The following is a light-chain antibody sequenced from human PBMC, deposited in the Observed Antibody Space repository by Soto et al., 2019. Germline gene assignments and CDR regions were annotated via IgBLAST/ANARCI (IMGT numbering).Light chain of an antibody. CDR3: QQRSNWAWT. Sequence: EIVLTQSPATLSLSPGERATLSCRASQSVSSYLAWYQQKPGQAPRLLIYDASNRATGIPARFSGSGSGTDFIHTISSLEPEDFADYYCQQRSNWAWTFGQGTKVEIK. J-gene: IGKJ1*01. V-gene: IGKV3-11*01. CDR1: QSVSSY. CDR2: DAS.